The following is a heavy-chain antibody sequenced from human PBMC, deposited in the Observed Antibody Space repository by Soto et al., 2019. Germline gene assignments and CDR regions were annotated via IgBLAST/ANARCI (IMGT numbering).Heavy chain of an antibody. CDR2: ISGGGGGT. J-gene: IGHJ4*02. D-gene: IGHD3-9*01. CDR3: AKGSHYDILTAYHAFDY. CDR1: GFTFNSYA. Sequence: GSLRLSCAASGFTFNSYAMNWVRQAPGKGLEWASSISGGGGGTYYADSVKGRLTISRDNSKSTLYLQMNSLRAEDTALYYCAKGSHYDILTAYHAFDYWGPGTLVTVSS. V-gene: IGHV3-23*01.